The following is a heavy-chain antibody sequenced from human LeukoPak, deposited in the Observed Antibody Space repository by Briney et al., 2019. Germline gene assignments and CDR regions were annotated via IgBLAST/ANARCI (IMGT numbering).Heavy chain of an antibody. CDR3: TRRYYYGSGSPPTNYYYYYMDV. Sequence: PGGSLRLSCAASGFTYSGSAMHWVRQASGKGQEWVGRIRSKANSYATAYAASVKGRFTISRDDSKNTAYLQMNSLKTEDTAVYYCTRRYYYGSGSPPTNYYYYYMDVWGKGTTVTVSS. CDR2: IRSKANSYAT. D-gene: IGHD3-10*01. J-gene: IGHJ6*03. CDR1: GFTYSGSA. V-gene: IGHV3-73*01.